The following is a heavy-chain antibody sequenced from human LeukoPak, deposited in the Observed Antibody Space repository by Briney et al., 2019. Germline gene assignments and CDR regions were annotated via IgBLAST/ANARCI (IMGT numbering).Heavy chain of an antibody. Sequence: SETLSLTCAVSGYSISSGYYWGWIRQPPGKGMEWIGSIYHSGSTYYNPSLKSRVTISVDTSKNQFSLKLSSVTAADTAVYYCARAGWGNDYWGQGTLVTVSS. CDR2: IYHSGST. J-gene: IGHJ4*02. D-gene: IGHD7-27*01. CDR1: GYSISSGYY. V-gene: IGHV4-38-2*01. CDR3: ARAGWGNDY.